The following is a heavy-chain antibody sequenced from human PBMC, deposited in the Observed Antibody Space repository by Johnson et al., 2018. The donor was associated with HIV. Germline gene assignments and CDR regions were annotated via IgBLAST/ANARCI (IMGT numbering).Heavy chain of an antibody. V-gene: IGHV3-7*05. D-gene: IGHD3-10*01. J-gene: IGHJ3*02. CDR1: GFTFSSYW. CDR2: ITQDGSEK. Sequence: VQLVESGGGLVQPGGSLRLSCAASGFTFSSYWMSWVRQAPGKGLEWVANITQDGSEKYYVDSVKGRFSISRDNAKNSLDLQMNSLRAEDTAVYYCARDTSGEGRAFDIWGQGTMVTVSS. CDR3: ARDTSGEGRAFDI.